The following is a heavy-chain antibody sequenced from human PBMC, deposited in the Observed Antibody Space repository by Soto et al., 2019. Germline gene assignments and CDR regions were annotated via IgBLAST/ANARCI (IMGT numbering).Heavy chain of an antibody. D-gene: IGHD3-10*01. V-gene: IGHV4-34*01. CDR3: ASFGVSSKNWFDP. Sequence: SETLSLTCAVYGGSFSGYYWSWIRQPPGKGLEWIGEINHSGSTNYNPSLKSRVTISVDTSKSQFSLKLSSVSAADTAVYYCASFGVSSKNWFDPWGLGTLVTVSS. J-gene: IGHJ5*02. CDR1: GGSFSGYY. CDR2: INHSGST.